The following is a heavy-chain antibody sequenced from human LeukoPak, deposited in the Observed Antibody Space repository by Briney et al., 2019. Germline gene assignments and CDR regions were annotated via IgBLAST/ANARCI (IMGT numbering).Heavy chain of an antibody. CDR1: GGSISSGGYY. Sequence: SETLSLTCTVSGGSISSGGYYWSWICQHPGKGLEWIGYIYYSGSTYYNPSLKSRVTISVDTSKNQFSLKLSSVTAADTAVYYCARENPNQEAAFDIWGQGTMVTVSS. CDR2: IYYSGST. CDR3: ARENPNQEAAFDI. J-gene: IGHJ3*02. D-gene: IGHD1-14*01. V-gene: IGHV4-31*03.